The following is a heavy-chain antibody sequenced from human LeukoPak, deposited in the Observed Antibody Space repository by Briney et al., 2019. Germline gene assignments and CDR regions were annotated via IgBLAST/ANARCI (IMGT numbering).Heavy chain of an antibody. J-gene: IGHJ6*03. Sequence: ASVKVSCKASGYTFTGYYMHWVRQAPGQGLEWMGWINPNNGGTNYAQKFQGRVTTTRDTSISTAYMELSRLRSDDTAVYYCARTVRYFDWWYYYYYMDVWGKGTTVTISS. CDR2: INPNNGGT. V-gene: IGHV1-2*02. CDR3: ARTVRYFDWWYYYYYMDV. CDR1: GYTFTGYY. D-gene: IGHD3-9*01.